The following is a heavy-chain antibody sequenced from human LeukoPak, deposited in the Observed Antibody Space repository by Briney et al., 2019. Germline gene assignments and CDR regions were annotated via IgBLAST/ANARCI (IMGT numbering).Heavy chain of an antibody. CDR1: GGTFSSYA. Sequence: ASVKVSCKASGGTFSSYAISLVRQALGRGLEWMGGIIPIFGTANYAQKFQGRVTITTDESTSTAYMELSSLRSEDTAVYYCARGRWLPWYFDYLGQGTLVTVSS. CDR3: ARGRWLPWYFDY. CDR2: IIPIFGTA. D-gene: IGHD5-24*01. J-gene: IGHJ4*02. V-gene: IGHV1-69*05.